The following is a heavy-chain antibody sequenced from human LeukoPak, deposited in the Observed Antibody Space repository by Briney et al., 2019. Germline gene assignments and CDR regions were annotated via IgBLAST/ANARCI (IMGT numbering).Heavy chain of an antibody. D-gene: IGHD3-16*01. CDR2: IYYSGST. Sequence: SETLSLTCTVSGDSFRSSSFSWGWIRQPPGKGLEWLVNIYYSGSTYYNPYLKSRVTISVDTSKNQCSLKLSSVSAADTAGYSCARHNGGEVCDIWGQGTLVTVSS. CDR1: GDSFRSSSFS. V-gene: IGHV4-39*01. J-gene: IGHJ4*02. CDR3: ARHNGGEVCDI.